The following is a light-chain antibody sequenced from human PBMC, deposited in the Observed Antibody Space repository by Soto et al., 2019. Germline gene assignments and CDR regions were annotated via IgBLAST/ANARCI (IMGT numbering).Light chain of an antibody. V-gene: IGKV1-33*01. Sequence: DIQMTQSPSSLSASVGDRVTITCQASQDISNYLNWYQQKPGKAPKLLIYDASNLETGVPSRFSGSGSGTDFTFTISSLQPEDIATYYCQQYDNLPPFTFGPGTKVDF. CDR3: QQYDNLPPFT. CDR1: QDISNY. CDR2: DAS. J-gene: IGKJ3*01.